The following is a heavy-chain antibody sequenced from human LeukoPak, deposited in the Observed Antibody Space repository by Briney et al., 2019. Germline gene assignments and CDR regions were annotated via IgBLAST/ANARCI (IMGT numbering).Heavy chain of an antibody. CDR3: AREILYDSTAYYL. CDR1: GASIDTSAYN. D-gene: IGHD3-22*01. CDR2: IYHSGSS. V-gene: IGHV4-39*01. J-gene: IGHJ4*02. Sequence: SETLSLTCSVSGASIDTSAYNWGWIRQPPGKGLEWIGSIYHSGSSYDNPSLKSRLTLFIDTSRNQFSLTLKSVTAADSGVYFCAREILYDSTAYYLWGQGTVVTVSS.